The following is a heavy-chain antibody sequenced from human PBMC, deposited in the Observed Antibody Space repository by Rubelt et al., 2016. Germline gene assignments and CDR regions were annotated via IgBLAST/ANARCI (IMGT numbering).Heavy chain of an antibody. Sequence: QLQLQESGPGLVKPSETLSLTCTVSGGSISSTISYWGWIRQPPGKGLEWIGSIYYSGSTYYNPSLKSRVTISVDTSKNQFSLSLSAVTAADTAGYDGARHTPSRGNPCDYWGQGTLVTVAS. CDR3: ARHTPSRGNPCDY. CDR1: GGSISSTISY. D-gene: IGHD6-19*01. J-gene: IGHJ4*02. CDR2: IYYSGST. V-gene: IGHV4-39*01.